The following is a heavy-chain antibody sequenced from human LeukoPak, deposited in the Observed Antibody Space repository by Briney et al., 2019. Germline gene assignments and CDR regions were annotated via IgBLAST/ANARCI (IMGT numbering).Heavy chain of an antibody. Sequence: AGGSLRLSCAASGFTFSSYWMSWVRQAPGKGPEWVSHISSSGSIIYYADSVKGRFTISRDNAKNSLYLQMNSLRAEDTAVYYCARPDWYFDLWGRGTLVTVSS. J-gene: IGHJ2*01. CDR2: ISSSGSII. CDR1: GFTFSSYW. V-gene: IGHV3-48*04. CDR3: ARPDWYFDL.